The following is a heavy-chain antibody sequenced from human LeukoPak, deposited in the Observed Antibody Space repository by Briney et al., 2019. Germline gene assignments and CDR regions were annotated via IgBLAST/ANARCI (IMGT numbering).Heavy chain of an antibody. V-gene: IGHV3-7*01. J-gene: IGHJ3*02. CDR3: ARVLGCTNGVCHDAFDI. CDR1: GFTFSNYW. D-gene: IGHD2-8*01. CDR2: IKEDGGEK. Sequence: GGSLRLSCAASGFTFSNYWMSRVRQAPGKGLEWVANIKEDGGEKFHVDSVKGRFTISRDNAKKSLYLQMNSLRAEDTAVYFCARVLGCTNGVCHDAFDIWGQGTVVTVSS.